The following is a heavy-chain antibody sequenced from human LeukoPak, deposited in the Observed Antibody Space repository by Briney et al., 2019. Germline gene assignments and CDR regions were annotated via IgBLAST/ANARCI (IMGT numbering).Heavy chain of an antibody. CDR3: AREGDSSSVGWFDP. V-gene: IGHV4-4*02. CDR1: GGSISSNNW. J-gene: IGHJ5*02. CDR2: SYHSGNT. D-gene: IGHD6-13*01. Sequence: SGTLSLTCAVSGGSISSNNWWSWVRQPPGRGLEWIGESYHSGNTNYNPSLKSRVTMSVDKSKNQFSLTLTSVTAADTALYYCAREGDSSSVGWFDPWGQGTLVTVSS.